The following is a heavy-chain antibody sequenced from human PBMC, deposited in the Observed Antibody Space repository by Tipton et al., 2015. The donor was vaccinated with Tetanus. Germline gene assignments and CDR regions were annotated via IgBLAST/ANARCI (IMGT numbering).Heavy chain of an antibody. V-gene: IGHV4-59*08. J-gene: IGHJ4*02. CDR1: GGSINSYY. CDR2: IHYSGRT. Sequence: LRLSCTVSGGSINSYYWSWVRQPPGKGLEWIAYIHYSGRTNYNPSLKSRVTISVDTSKNQFSLKLSSVTAADTAVYYCARHDLRLGELSLLSPFDYWGQGTLVTVSS. D-gene: IGHD3-16*02. CDR3: ARHDLRLGELSLLSPFDY.